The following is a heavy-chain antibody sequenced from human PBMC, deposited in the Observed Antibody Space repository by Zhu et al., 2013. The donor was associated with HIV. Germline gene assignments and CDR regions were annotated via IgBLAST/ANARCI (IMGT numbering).Heavy chain of an antibody. CDR3: TRDGGWLTPRYYFDY. V-gene: IGHV3-49*04. Sequence: EVQLVESGGGLVQPGRSLRLSCTASGFTFGDYAMSWVRQAPGKGLEWVGFIRSKAYGGTTEYAASVKGRFTISRDDSKSIAYLQMNSLKTEDTAVYYCTRDGGWLTPRYYFDYWGQGTLVTVSS. CDR1: GFTFGDYA. J-gene: IGHJ4*02. D-gene: IGHD6-19*01. CDR2: IRSKAYGGTT.